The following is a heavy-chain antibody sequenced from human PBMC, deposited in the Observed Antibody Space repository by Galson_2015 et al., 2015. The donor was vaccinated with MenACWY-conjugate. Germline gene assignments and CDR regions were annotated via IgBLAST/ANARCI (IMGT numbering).Heavy chain of an antibody. V-gene: IGHV3-23*01. Sequence: SLRLSCAASGFTFSTYAMSWVRQAPGEGLEWVSTISGSGASTYYADSVKGRFTISRDKSKSTLYLKMNSLRAEDTAVYYCAKPRGIVATIHGGMDVWGQGTTVTVSS. D-gene: IGHD5-12*01. J-gene: IGHJ6*02. CDR2: ISGSGAST. CDR3: AKPRGIVATIHGGMDV. CDR1: GFTFSTYA.